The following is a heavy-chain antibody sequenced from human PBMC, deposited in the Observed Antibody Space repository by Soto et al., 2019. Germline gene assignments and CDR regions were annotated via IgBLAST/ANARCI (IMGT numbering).Heavy chain of an antibody. CDR2: IRSKAYGGTT. CDR1: GFTFGDYA. D-gene: IGHD2-2*01. Sequence: GGSLRLSCTASGFTFGDYAMSWFRQAPGKGLEWVGFIRSKAYGGTTEYAASVKGRFTISRDDSKSIAYLQMNSLKTEDTAVYYCTVPHLDIVVVPAAWGQGTLVTVSS. J-gene: IGHJ4*02. V-gene: IGHV3-49*03. CDR3: TVPHLDIVVVPAA.